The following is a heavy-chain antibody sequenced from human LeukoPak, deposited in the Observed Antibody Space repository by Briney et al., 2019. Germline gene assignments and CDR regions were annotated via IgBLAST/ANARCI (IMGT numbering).Heavy chain of an antibody. Sequence: SETLSLTCAVYGGSFSGYYWSWIRQPPGKGLEWIGDINHSGSTNYNPSVKSRVTISVDTSKNQFSLKLSSVKATNTAVYYCARVPARGGYTRTLNWFDPWGQGTLVTVSS. CDR2: INHSGST. J-gene: IGHJ5*02. D-gene: IGHD5-24*01. CDR1: GGSFSGYY. V-gene: IGHV4-34*01. CDR3: ARVPARGGYTRTLNWFDP.